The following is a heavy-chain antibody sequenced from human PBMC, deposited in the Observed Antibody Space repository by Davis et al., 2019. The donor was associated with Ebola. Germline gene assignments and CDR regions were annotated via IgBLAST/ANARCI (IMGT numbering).Heavy chain of an antibody. V-gene: IGHV1-8*01. CDR1: GYTFTSYD. CDR3: ARGYGVAAD. Sequence: AASVKVSCKASGYTFTSYDLSWVRQATGQGLEWMGWMNPNSDNTGYPQKFQGRVTMTRNTSISTAYMELSSLRSEDTAVYYCARGYGVAADWGQGTLVTVSS. D-gene: IGHD2-15*01. CDR2: MNPNSDNT. J-gene: IGHJ4*02.